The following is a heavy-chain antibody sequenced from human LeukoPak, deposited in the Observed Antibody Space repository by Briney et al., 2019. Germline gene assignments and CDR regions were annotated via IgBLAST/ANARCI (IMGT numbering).Heavy chain of an antibody. J-gene: IGHJ4*02. D-gene: IGHD3-10*01. CDR1: GYTFTDYY. CDR3: ASFGSGKYYQFDS. V-gene: IGHV1-2*02. Sequence: ASVTVSCKASGYTFTDYYMNWVRQAPGQGLDWMGWINPNSGGTNYAQKFQGRVTMTRDTSISTAYMEVSKLRSDDTAVYYCASFGSGKYYQFDSWGQGTLVTVSS. CDR2: INPNSGGT.